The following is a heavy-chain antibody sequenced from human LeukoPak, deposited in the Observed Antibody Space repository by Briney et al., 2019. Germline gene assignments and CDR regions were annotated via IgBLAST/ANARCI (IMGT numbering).Heavy chain of an antibody. CDR1: GFTFSTYG. CDR3: AKDRNAWPTNFDS. V-gene: IGHV3-23*01. Sequence: PGGSLRLSCAPSGFTFSTYGVNVVRHAPGKGLECVSAISSSGGTTYYADSVKGRFSISRDNSKNTLYLRMNSLRAEDTAIYYCAKDRNAWPTNFDSWGQGTLVTVSA. CDR2: ISSSGGTT. J-gene: IGHJ4*02. D-gene: IGHD5-24*01.